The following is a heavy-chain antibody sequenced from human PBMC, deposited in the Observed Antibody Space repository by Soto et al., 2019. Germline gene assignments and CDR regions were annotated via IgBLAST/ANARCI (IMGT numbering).Heavy chain of an antibody. Sequence: GALRLSCVASGFVFKNYEMNWVRQAPGKGLEWISYISNSGNTIYVADSMRGRFTISRDNAKNSLFLQMNSLRADDTAVYYCARDIDNRDYYYGLDVWGQGTTVTVSS. D-gene: IGHD1-1*01. CDR2: ISNSGNTI. CDR1: GFVFKNYE. CDR3: ARDIDNRDYYYGLDV. J-gene: IGHJ6*02. V-gene: IGHV3-48*03.